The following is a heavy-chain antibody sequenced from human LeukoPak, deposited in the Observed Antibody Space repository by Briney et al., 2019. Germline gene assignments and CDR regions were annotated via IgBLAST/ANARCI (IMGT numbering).Heavy chain of an antibody. V-gene: IGHV4-39*01. CDR1: GGSISSSSYY. CDR2: IYYSGST. D-gene: IGHD2-2*01. CDR3: ARLRCSSTSCYFYYYYYGMDV. Sequence: SETLSVTCTVSGGSISSSSYYWGWIRQPPGKGLEWFGSIYYSGSTYYNPSLKSRVTISVDTSKNQFSLKLSSVTAADTAVYYCARLRCSSTSCYFYYYYYGMDVRGQGTTVTVSS. J-gene: IGHJ6*02.